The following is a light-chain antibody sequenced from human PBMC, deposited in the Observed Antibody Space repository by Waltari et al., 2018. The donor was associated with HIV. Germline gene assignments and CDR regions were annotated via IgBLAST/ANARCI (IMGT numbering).Light chain of an antibody. CDR2: DVN. CDR3: YIYAGGYAPPV. Sequence: APTQPHSVSGSPGQSVTIFCNGTIGDIVRGTYLSWYQHHPGKAPRMMIYDVNRRPPGVPGRFSGSRSGKTASLSISGLQPEDEADYYCYIYAGGYAPPVLGTGTKVTV. J-gene: IGLJ1*01. CDR1: IGDIVRGTY. V-gene: IGLV2-11*01.